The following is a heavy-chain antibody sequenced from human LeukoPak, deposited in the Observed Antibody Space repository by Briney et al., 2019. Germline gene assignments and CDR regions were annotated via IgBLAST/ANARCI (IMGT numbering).Heavy chain of an antibody. CDR2: ISWNSGSI. D-gene: IGHD3-10*01. CDR1: GFTFDDYA. CDR3: AKSRFVTMVRGVIGFGYFDY. V-gene: IGHV3-9*03. J-gene: IGHJ4*02. Sequence: GGSLRLSCAASGFTFDDYAMHWVRHAPGKGLEWVSGISWNSGSIGYADSVKGRFTISRDNAKNSLYPQMNSLRAEDMALYYCAKSRFVTMVRGVIGFGYFDYWGQGTLVTVSS.